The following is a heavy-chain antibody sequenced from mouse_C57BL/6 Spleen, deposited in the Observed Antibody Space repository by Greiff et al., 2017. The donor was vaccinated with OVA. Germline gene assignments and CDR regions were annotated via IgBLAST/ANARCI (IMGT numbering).Heavy chain of an antibody. J-gene: IGHJ4*01. V-gene: IGHV1-52*01. D-gene: IGHD5-5*01. Sequence: QVQLQQPGAELVRPGSSVKLSCKASGYTFTSYWMHWVKQRPIQGLEWIGNIDPSDSETHYNQKFKDKATLTVDKSSSTAYMQLSSPTSEDSAVYYCAREGSTSYYYAMDYWGQGTSVTVSS. CDR2: IDPSDSET. CDR3: AREGSTSYYYAMDY. CDR1: GYTFTSYW.